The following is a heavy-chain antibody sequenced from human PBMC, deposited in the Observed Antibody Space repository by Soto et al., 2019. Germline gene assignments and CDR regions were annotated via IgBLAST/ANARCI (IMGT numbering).Heavy chain of an antibody. CDR2: IYYSGDT. CDR3: ARETGSGSYYDY. J-gene: IGHJ4*02. CDR1: GGSISSYF. Sequence: SETLSLTCTVSGGSISSYFWSWIRQPPGKGLEWIGYIYYSGDTNYSPSLKSRVTISVDTSKNQFSLKLSSVTAADTAVYYCARETGSGSYYDYWGQGALVTVSA. D-gene: IGHD3-10*01. V-gene: IGHV4-59*01.